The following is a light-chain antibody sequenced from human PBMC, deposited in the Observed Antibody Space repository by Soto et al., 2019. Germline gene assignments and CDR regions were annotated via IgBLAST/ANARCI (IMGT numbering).Light chain of an antibody. Sequence: DIQMTQSPSFLSASLGDRVTITCRASQGIGSYLAWYQQKPGKAPRLLIYAASTLQRGVPSRFSGSGSDTEFTLTISSLQPEDFATYYCQQYDNNPWTFGQGTKVDIK. CDR2: AAS. CDR3: QQYDNNPWT. V-gene: IGKV1-9*01. J-gene: IGKJ1*01. CDR1: QGIGSY.